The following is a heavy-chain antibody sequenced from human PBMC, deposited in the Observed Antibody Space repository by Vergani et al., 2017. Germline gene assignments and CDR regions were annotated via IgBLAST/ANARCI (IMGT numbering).Heavy chain of an antibody. J-gene: IGHJ6*03. CDR2: IKQDGSEK. CDR1: GFTFSSYW. V-gene: IGHV3-7*01. D-gene: IGHD6-6*01. Sequence: EVQLVESGGGLVQPGGSLRLSCAASGFTFSSYWMSWVRQAPGKGLEWVANIKQDGSEKYYVDSVKGRFTISRDNAKTSLYLQMNSLRAEDTAVYYCARDGEYSSPSLNYYYYYMDVWGKGTTVTVSS. CDR3: ARDGEYSSPSLNYYYYYMDV.